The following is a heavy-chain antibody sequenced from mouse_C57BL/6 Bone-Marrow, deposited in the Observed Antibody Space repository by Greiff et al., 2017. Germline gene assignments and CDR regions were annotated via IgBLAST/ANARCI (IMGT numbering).Heavy chain of an antibody. V-gene: IGHV1-54*01. D-gene: IGHD1-1*01. CDR3: ARKDYGTPFDY. CDR2: INPGSGGT. CDR1: GYAFTNYL. Sequence: QLQQSGAELVRPGTSVKVSCKASGYAFTNYLIEWVKQRPGQGLEWIGVINPGSGGTKYNEKFKGKATLTADNSSSTAYMHLSSLTSSDSAGYFCARKDYGTPFDYWGQGTSLTVSS. J-gene: IGHJ2*02.